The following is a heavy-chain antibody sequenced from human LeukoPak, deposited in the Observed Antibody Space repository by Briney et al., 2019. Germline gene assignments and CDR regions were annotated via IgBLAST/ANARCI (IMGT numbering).Heavy chain of an antibody. Sequence: SETLSLTSTVSRGSISSRSYYRGWIRQPPGKGLEWIGSIYYSGSTSYNPSLKSRVTISVDTSKNQFSLKLSSVTAADTAVYYCALGNIVVVPAGGYYFDYWGQGTLVTASS. J-gene: IGHJ4*02. CDR3: ALGNIVVVPAGGYYFDY. D-gene: IGHD2-2*01. V-gene: IGHV4-39*01. CDR1: RGSISSRSYY. CDR2: IYYSGST.